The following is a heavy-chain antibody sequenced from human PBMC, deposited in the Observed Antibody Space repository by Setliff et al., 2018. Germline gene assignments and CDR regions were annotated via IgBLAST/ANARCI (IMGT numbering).Heavy chain of an antibody. CDR3: ARASTYYNFWSGYYGDSTNWFDP. J-gene: IGHJ5*02. D-gene: IGHD3-3*01. CDR2: IYYSGST. V-gene: IGHV4-39*07. Sequence: PSETLSLTCAVSGGSISSDYWGWIRQPPGKGLEWIGSIYYSGSTYYNPSLKSRVTISVDTSKNQFSLKLSSVTAADTAVYYCARASTYYNFWSGYYGDSTNWFDPWGQGTLVTVSS. CDR1: GGSISSDY.